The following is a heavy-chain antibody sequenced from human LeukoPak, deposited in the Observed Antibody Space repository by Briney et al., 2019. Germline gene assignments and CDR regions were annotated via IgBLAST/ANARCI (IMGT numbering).Heavy chain of an antibody. V-gene: IGHV1-2*02. Sequence: GASVKVSCKASGYTFTGYYMHWVRQAPGQGLEWMGWINPNSGGTNYAQKIQGRVTMTRDTSISTAYMELSRLRSDDTAVYYCAREGEGDDYGDHWGQGTLVTVSS. CDR1: GYTFTGYY. CDR2: INPNSGGT. D-gene: IGHD4-17*01. CDR3: AREGEGDDYGDH. J-gene: IGHJ4*02.